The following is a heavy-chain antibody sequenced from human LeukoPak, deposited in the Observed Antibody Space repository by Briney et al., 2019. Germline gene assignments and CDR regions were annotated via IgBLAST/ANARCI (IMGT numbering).Heavy chain of an antibody. J-gene: IGHJ4*02. CDR1: GFTFSSYA. CDR3: ANPVPAYCSGGSCYSAPFDY. CDR2: ISGSGGST. V-gene: IGHV3-23*01. Sequence: GGSLRLSCAASGFTFSSYAMSWVRQAPGKGLEWVSDISGSGGSTYYADSVKGRFTISRDNSKNTLYLQMNSLRAEDTAVYYCANPVPAYCSGGSCYSAPFDYWGQGTLVTVSS. D-gene: IGHD2-15*01.